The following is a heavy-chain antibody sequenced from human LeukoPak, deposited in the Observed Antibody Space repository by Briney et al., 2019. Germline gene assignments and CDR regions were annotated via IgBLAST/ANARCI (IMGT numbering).Heavy chain of an antibody. CDR3: ARETSAAGMRRWFDP. V-gene: IGHV1-18*01. CDR1: GYTFTSYG. D-gene: IGHD6-13*01. J-gene: IGHJ5*02. CDR2: ISAYNGNT. Sequence: GASVKVSCKASGYTFTSYGISWVRQAPGQGLEWMGWISAYNGNTNYAQKLQGRVTMTTDTSTSTAYMELRSLRSDDTAVYYCARETSAAGMRRWFDPWGQGTLVTVSS.